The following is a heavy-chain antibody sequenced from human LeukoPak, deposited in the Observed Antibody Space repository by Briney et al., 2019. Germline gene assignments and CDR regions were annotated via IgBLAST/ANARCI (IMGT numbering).Heavy chain of an antibody. D-gene: IGHD6-13*01. Sequence: GGSLRLSCAASGFTFNSYGMHWVRQAPGKGLEWVAVIWYDGSNKYYTDSVKGRFTISRDNSKNTLYLQMNSLRADDTAVYYCATARVVGSSWCLDYWGQGTLVTVSS. CDR2: IWYDGSNK. J-gene: IGHJ4*02. CDR1: GFTFNSYG. CDR3: ATARVVGSSWCLDY. V-gene: IGHV3-33*01.